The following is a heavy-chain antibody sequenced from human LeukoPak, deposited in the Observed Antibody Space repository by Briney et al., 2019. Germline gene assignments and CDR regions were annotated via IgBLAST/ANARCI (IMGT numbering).Heavy chain of an antibody. D-gene: IGHD3-22*01. CDR3: ARVLHKRNYDSSTYYGY. V-gene: IGHV3-23*01. J-gene: IGHJ4*02. CDR1: GFTVSIFW. Sequence: GGSLRLSRAASGFTVSIFWMSWVRPAPGERLEWVSGICDSGGITYSAHSVTGRSTISRDNSKNPLYLQVNSLRAEDTAVYYCARVLHKRNYDSSTYYGYWGQGTLVTVSS. CDR2: ICDSGGIT.